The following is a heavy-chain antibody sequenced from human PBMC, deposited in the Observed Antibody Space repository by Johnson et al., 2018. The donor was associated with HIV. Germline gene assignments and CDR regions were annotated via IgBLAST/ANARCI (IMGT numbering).Heavy chain of an antibody. CDR1: GFTFSTYG. CDR2: IDTAGNT. V-gene: IGHV3-13*01. D-gene: IGHD1-26*01. Sequence: VQLVESGGGLVKPGGSLRLSCAASGFTFSTYGMHWVRQITGKRLEWVSGIDTAGNTFYAGSVKGRFNISRENAKNSLYLQVHSLRAGDTALYYCARGSYDGDSFDIWGQGTVVTVSS. J-gene: IGHJ3*02. CDR3: ARGSYDGDSFDI.